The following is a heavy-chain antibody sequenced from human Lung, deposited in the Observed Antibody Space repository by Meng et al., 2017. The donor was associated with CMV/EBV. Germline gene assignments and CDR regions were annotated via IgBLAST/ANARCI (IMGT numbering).Heavy chain of an antibody. CDR3: ATYIGHCNPGVCQPQYYGLDV. Sequence: SCAASGFTFSGYGMNWVRQAPGKGLEWVANIGRDGSDKYYVDSVKGRFTISRDNTRNSIHLQMNSLKAEDTAVYYCATYIGHCNPGVCQPQYYGLDVXGQGXTVTVSS. J-gene: IGHJ6*02. V-gene: IGHV3-7*01. D-gene: IGHD2-8*01. CDR1: GFTFSGYG. CDR2: IGRDGSDK.